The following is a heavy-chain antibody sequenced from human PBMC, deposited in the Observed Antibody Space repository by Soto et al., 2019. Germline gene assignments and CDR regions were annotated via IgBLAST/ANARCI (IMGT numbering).Heavy chain of an antibody. Sequence: GASVKVSCKASGYTFTSYDINWVRQATGQGLEWMGWMNPNSGNTGYAQKFQGRVTMTRNTSISTAYMELSSLRSEDTAVYYCARNPYYDFWSGYSPYYYYYGMDVWGQGTTVTVS. CDR3: ARNPYYDFWSGYSPYYYYYGMDV. CDR2: MNPNSGNT. V-gene: IGHV1-8*01. D-gene: IGHD3-3*01. J-gene: IGHJ6*02. CDR1: GYTFTSYD.